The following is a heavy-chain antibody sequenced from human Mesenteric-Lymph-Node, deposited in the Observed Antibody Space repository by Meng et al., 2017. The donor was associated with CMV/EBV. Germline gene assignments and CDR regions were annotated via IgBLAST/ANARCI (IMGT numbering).Heavy chain of an antibody. CDR3: ARDIVAVTAGYRYGMDV. CDR1: GFTLSSYA. Sequence: GESLKISCEASGFTLSSYAIHWVRQAPGKGLEWVAVISHDGSKKYYADSVKGRFTISRDNSKNTLFLQMNSLRDEDTALYYCARDIVAVTAGYRYGMDVWGQGTTVTVSS. CDR2: ISHDGSKK. V-gene: IGHV3-30*04. D-gene: IGHD2-2*01. J-gene: IGHJ6*02.